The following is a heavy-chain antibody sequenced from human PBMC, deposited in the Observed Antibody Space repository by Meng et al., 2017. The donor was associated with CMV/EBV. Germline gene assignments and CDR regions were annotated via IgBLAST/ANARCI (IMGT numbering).Heavy chain of an antibody. CDR3: AREGPHCGSDCFYDY. Sequence: LSLTGAASGFTFSAYNMNWVRQAPGKGLEWVSYIYSSSNYIYYADSVKGRFTISRDNAKSSLYLQMNSLRGEDTGVYYCAREGPHCGSDCFYDYWGQGTLVTVSS. V-gene: IGHV3-21*01. D-gene: IGHD2-21*02. J-gene: IGHJ4*02. CDR2: IYSSSNYI. CDR1: GFTFSAYN.